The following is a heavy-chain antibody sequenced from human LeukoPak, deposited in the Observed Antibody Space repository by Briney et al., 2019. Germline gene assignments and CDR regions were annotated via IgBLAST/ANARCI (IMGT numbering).Heavy chain of an antibody. CDR3: TKDVVPDSGWDLDY. CDR1: GFTFSTYS. V-gene: IGHV3-23*01. D-gene: IGHD6-19*01. Sequence: GEPLRLSCAASGFTFSTYSMTWVRQGPGKGLEWVSSIYPNGGSTFYADSVKGRFTISRDNSKNTLYLQMSSLRTEDTAIYYCTKDVVPDSGWDLDYWGQGTLVTVSS. CDR2: IYPNGGST. J-gene: IGHJ4*02.